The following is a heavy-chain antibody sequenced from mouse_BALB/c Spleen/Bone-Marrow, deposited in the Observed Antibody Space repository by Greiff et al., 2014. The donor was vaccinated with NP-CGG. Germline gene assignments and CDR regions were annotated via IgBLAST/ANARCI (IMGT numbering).Heavy chain of an antibody. D-gene: IGHD1-1*01. CDR1: GFNIKDTY. Sequence: DVKLVESGAELVKPGASVKLSCTASGFNIKDTYMHWVKQRPEQGLEWIGRIDPANGNTKYDPKFQGKATITADTSSNTAYLQLSSLTSEDTAVYYGATYYYGSSWGFAYWGQGTLVTVSA. J-gene: IGHJ3*01. CDR3: ATYYYGSSWGFAY. V-gene: IGHV14-3*02. CDR2: IDPANGNT.